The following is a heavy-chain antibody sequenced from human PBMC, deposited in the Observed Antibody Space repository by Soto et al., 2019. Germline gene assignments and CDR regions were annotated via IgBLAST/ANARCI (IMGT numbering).Heavy chain of an antibody. D-gene: IGHD3-16*02. CDR3: ARVRRIKFGGVIQY. CDR2: MNPNSGNT. Sequence: GASVKVSCKASGYTFTSYDINWVRQATGQGLEWMGWMNPNSGNTGYAQKFQGRVTMTRNTSISTAYMELSSLRSEDTAVYYCARVRRIKFGGVIQYWGQGTLVTVSS. CDR1: GYTFTSYD. V-gene: IGHV1-8*01. J-gene: IGHJ4*02.